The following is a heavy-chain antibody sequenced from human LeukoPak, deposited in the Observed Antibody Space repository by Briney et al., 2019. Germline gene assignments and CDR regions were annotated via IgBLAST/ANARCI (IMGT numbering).Heavy chain of an antibody. CDR2: ISGSGGST. D-gene: IGHD3-10*01. CDR3: AKGTPLLWFGEYALGY. V-gene: IGHV3-23*01. CDR1: GFTFSSYG. Sequence: GGSLRLSCAASGFTFSSYGMSWVRQAPGKGLEWVSAISGSGGSTYYADSVKGRFTISRDNSKNTLYLQMNSLRAEDTAVYYCAKGTPLLWFGEYALGYWGQGTLVTVSS. J-gene: IGHJ4*02.